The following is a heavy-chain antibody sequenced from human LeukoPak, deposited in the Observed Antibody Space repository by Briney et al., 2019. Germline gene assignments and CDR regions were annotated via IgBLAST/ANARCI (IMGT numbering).Heavy chain of an antibody. CDR1: GFTFSNYA. Sequence: GGSLRLSCAASGFTFSNYAMSWVRQAPGKGLEWVSSISANGGGTYYADSVKGRFTVSRDNSQNTLYLQMNSLRAEDTAVYYCAKATKSIVVDNYFDYWGQGALVTVSS. CDR2: ISANGGGT. CDR3: AKATKSIVVDNYFDY. J-gene: IGHJ4*02. V-gene: IGHV3-23*01. D-gene: IGHD3-22*01.